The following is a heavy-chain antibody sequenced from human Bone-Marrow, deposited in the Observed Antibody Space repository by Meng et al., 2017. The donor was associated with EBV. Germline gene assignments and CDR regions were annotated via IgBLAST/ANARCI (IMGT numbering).Heavy chain of an antibody. CDR2: LIPLSDAP. J-gene: IGHJ4*02. V-gene: IGHV1-69*01. D-gene: IGHD3-10*01. CDR3: ASESGRGFTPDY. CDR1: GRTFRSDA. Sequence: QVQVRPSGAEVKKPGSAVKVSCKTSGRTFRSDAISWVRQAPGQGLGWMGGLIPLSDAPHYAQKFQGRVTITADESTSTHYLDLSGLRSEDTAVYYCASESGRGFTPDYWGQGTLVTVSS.